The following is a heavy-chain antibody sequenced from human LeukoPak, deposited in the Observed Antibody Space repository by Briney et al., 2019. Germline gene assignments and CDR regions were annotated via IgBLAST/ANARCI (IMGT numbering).Heavy chain of an antibody. CDR2: INNDGSST. J-gene: IGHJ4*02. D-gene: IGHD2-15*01. CDR3: ARDGISCSGGHCYFAS. V-gene: IGHV3-74*01. CDR1: GFIFGNYW. Sequence: GGSLRLSCATSGFIFGNYWMHWVRQAPGKGLVWVSRINNDGSSTTYADSVKGRFTISRDNARNTLYLQMNSLRAEDTDVYYCARDGISCSGGHCYFASWGQGTLVTVPS.